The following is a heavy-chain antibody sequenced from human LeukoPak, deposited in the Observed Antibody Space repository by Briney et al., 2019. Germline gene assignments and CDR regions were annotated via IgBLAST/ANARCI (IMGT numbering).Heavy chain of an antibody. J-gene: IGHJ4*02. D-gene: IGHD3-22*01. CDR1: GFTFSNYL. CDR3: ARDHQRYYYDSTGYYFDY. CDR2: ISYDGSNK. V-gene: IGHV3-30*03. Sequence: PGGSLRLSCAASGFTFSNYLMHWVRQTPGKGLEWVAIISYDGSNKYYADSVKGRFTISRDNSKNTLYLQMNSLGAEDTAVYYCARDHQRYYYDSTGYYFDYWGQGTLVTVSS.